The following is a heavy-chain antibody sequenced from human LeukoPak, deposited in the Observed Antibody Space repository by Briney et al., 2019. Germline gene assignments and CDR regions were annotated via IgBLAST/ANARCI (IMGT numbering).Heavy chain of an antibody. CDR3: ARDPDLWYYYYMDV. CDR1: GFTFSDYY. J-gene: IGHJ6*03. Sequence: GGSLRLSCAASGFTFSDYYMSWIRQAPGKGLEWVSYISSSGSTIYYADSVKGRFTISRDSAKNSLYLQMNSLRAEDTAVYYCARDPDLWYYYYMDVWGKGTTVTVSS. V-gene: IGHV3-11*04. CDR2: ISSSGSTI.